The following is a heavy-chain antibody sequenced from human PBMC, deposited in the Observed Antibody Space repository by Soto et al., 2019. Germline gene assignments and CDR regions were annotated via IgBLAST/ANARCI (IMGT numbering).Heavy chain of an antibody. CDR3: ARGRGFGEHYFDS. CDR2: IYHTGNS. CDR1: GVSISSYY. Sequence: QVQLQESGPGLVKPSETLSVTCIVSGVSISSYYWSWIRQPPGQGLEWIGYIYHTGNSHYNPSLKTRINISVDTSKNQFSLNLSSVTAADTAVYYCARGRGFGEHYFDSWGQGTLVTVSS. J-gene: IGHJ4*02. V-gene: IGHV4-59*01. D-gene: IGHD3-10*01.